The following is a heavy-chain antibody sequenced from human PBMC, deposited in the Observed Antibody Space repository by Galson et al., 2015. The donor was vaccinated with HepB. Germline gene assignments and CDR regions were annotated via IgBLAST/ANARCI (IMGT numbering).Heavy chain of an antibody. CDR3: ARSDIVLVPAAPDAFHI. V-gene: IGHV3-21*01. J-gene: IGHJ3*02. CDR2: ISISSSYI. CDR1: GFTFSRYS. Sequence: SLRLSCAASGFTFSRYSMNWVRQAPGKGLEWVSSISISSSYIYYADSVKGRFTISRDNAKNSLYLQMNSLRAEDTAVYYCARSDIVLVPAAPDAFHIWGQGTMVTVSS. D-gene: IGHD2-2*01.